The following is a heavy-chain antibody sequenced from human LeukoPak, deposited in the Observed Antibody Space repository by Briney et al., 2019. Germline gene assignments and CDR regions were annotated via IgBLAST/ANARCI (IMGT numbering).Heavy chain of an antibody. CDR2: IYSGGST. J-gene: IGHJ3*02. CDR3: ARTYNWNDEDAFDI. CDR1: GFTFSSYA. D-gene: IGHD1-1*01. V-gene: IGHV3-66*01. Sequence: GGSLRLSCAASGFTFSSYAMSWVRQAPGKGLEWVSVIYSGGSTYYADSVKGRFTISRDNSKNTLYLQMNSLRAEDTAVYYCARTYNWNDEDAFDIWGQGTMVTVSS.